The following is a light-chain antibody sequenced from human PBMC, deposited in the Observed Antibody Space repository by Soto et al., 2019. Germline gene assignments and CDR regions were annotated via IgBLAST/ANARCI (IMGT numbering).Light chain of an antibody. J-gene: IGKJ4*01. CDR3: QQSYSTPRT. CDR1: QSISSS. CDR2: AAS. V-gene: IGKV1-39*01. Sequence: DIQMTQSPSSLSASVGDRVTITCRASQSISSSLNWYQQKPGKAPKLLIYAASSFRSGVPARFRGSGSGTDFALPISSLQPEDFATYYCQQSYSTPRTFRGGTKVEIK.